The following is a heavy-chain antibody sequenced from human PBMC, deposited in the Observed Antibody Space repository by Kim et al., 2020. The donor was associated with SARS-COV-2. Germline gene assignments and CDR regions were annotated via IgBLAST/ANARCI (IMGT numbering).Heavy chain of an antibody. CDR2: INPNSGGT. Sequence: ASVKVSCKASGYTFTGYYMHWVRQAPGQGLEWMGRINPNSGGTNYAQKFQGRVTMTRDTSISTAYMELSRLRSDDTAVYYCASRDDILTGYVDDYWGQGTLVTVSS. CDR3: ASRDDILTGYVDDY. D-gene: IGHD3-9*01. V-gene: IGHV1-2*06. CDR1: GYTFTGYY. J-gene: IGHJ4*02.